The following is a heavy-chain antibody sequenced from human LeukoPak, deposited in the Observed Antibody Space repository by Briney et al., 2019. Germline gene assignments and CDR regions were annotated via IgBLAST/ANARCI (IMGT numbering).Heavy chain of an antibody. V-gene: IGHV3-30*02. J-gene: IGHJ4*02. D-gene: IGHD3-3*01. CDR3: AKDPQSVTPTYYDFWSGLDY. Sequence: GGSLRLSCAASGFTFSSYGMHWVRQAPGKGLEWVAFIRYDGTYKYYADSVKGRFTISRDNSKNTLYLQMNSLRAEDTAVYYCAKDPQSVTPTYYDFWSGLDYWGQGTLVTVSS. CDR1: GFTFSSYG. CDR2: IRYDGTYK.